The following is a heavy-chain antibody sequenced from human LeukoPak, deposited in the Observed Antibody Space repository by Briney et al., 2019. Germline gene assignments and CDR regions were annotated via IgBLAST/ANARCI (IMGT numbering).Heavy chain of an antibody. Sequence: GGSLRLSCTASGLSLNNYAMSWVRQVPGKGLEWVSASSSSDDGKWYAESVRGRFTISRGTSKNTVYLQMNSLRAEDTAVYYCAREAGLRYFDWLLRHYYYFDYWGQGTLVTVSS. CDR3: AREAGLRYFDWLLRHYYYFDY. CDR1: GLSLNNYA. J-gene: IGHJ4*02. D-gene: IGHD3-9*01. V-gene: IGHV3-23*01. CDR2: SSSSDDGK.